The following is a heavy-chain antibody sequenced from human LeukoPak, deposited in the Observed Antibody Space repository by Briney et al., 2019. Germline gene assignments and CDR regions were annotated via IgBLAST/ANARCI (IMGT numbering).Heavy chain of an antibody. Sequence: GVSLRLSCAASGLTFSGYAMNWVRQAPGKGREWVSTISFSGGSTYYVDSVKGRFTISRDNSENTLYLQLNSLRAEDTAVYYCAKAASGSYLYYFDYWGQGTLVTVSS. V-gene: IGHV3-23*01. D-gene: IGHD1-26*01. CDR1: GLTFSGYA. CDR2: ISFSGGST. CDR3: AKAASGSYLYYFDY. J-gene: IGHJ4*02.